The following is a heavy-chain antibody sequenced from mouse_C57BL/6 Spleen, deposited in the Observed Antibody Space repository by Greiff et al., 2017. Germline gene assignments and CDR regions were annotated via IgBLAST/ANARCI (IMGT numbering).Heavy chain of an antibody. Sequence: VQLQQSGPELVKPGASVKISCKASGYTFTDYYMNWVKQSHGKSLEWIGDINPNNGGTSYNQKFKGKATLTVDKSSSTAYMELRSLTSEDSAVYYCARDWDDDYWGKGTTLTVSS. V-gene: IGHV1-26*01. CDR2: INPNNGGT. CDR3: ARDWDDDY. J-gene: IGHJ2*01. CDR1: GYTFTDYY. D-gene: IGHD4-1*01.